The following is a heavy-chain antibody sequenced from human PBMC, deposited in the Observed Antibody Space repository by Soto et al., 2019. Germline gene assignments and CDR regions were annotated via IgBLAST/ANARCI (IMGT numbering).Heavy chain of an antibody. CDR3: ARDGASAVTSWYYYNYGMDV. CDR1: GFTFSSYG. D-gene: IGHD4-17*01. Sequence: QVQLVESGGGVVQPGRSLRLSCAASGFTFSSYGMHWVRQAPGKGLEWVAVIWYDGSNKYYADSVKGRFTISRDNSKNTLYLQMISLRAEDTAVYYCARDGASAVTSWYYYNYGMDVWGQGTTVTVSS. V-gene: IGHV3-33*01. J-gene: IGHJ6*02. CDR2: IWYDGSNK.